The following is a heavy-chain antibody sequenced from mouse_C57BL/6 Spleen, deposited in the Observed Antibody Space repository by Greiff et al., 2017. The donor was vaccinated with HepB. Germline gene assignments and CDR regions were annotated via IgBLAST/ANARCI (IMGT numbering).Heavy chain of an antibody. Sequence: VQLKESGGDLVKPGGSLKLSCAASGFTFSSYGMSWVRQTPDKRLEWVVTISSGGSYTYYPDSVKGRFTITSDNAKNTLYLQLSSVTSEDTAMYYCARAVIIDSVVGRCYLDYWGQGTTVTVSS. CDR1: GFTFSSYG. D-gene: IGHD1-1*01. CDR2: ISSGGSYT. CDR3: ARAVIIDSVVGRCYLDY. V-gene: IGHV5-6*01. J-gene: IGHJ2*01.